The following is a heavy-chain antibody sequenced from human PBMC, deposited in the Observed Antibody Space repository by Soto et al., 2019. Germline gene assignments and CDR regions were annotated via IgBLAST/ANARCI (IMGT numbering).Heavy chain of an antibody. V-gene: IGHV3-7*03. CDR1: GFTLSAYW. CDR3: ARDGCPGRSSVYLGACDI. J-gene: IGHJ3*02. Sequence: EVQLEESGGDLVQPGGSLRLSCAASGFTLSAYWMPWVRQAPGKGLEWVANINRDGSKKTYLDSVRGRFTISRDNVGNSLYLQMNSLRADDTALYYCARDGCPGRSSVYLGACDIGGQGTMVTVSS. D-gene: IGHD6-13*01. CDR2: INRDGSKK.